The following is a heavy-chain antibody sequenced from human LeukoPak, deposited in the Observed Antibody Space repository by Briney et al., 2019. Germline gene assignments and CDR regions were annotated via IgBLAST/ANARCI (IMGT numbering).Heavy chain of an antibody. J-gene: IGHJ6*04. CDR2: INGGGSPI. V-gene: IGHV3-48*01. Sequence: GGSLRLSCAASGFTFSRDSMNWVRQAPGKGLEWVSYINGGGSPIYYADSVRGRFTISRDNSKNTLYLQMNSLRAEDTAVYYCAKALGLEDVWGKGTTVTVSS. D-gene: IGHD3-3*02. CDR3: AKALGLEDV. CDR1: GFTFSRDS.